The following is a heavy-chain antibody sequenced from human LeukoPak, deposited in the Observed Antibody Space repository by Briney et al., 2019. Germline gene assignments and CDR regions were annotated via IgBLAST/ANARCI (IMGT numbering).Heavy chain of an antibody. CDR2: INHSGST. V-gene: IGHV4-34*01. CDR3: ARGAKVVPAAMLKGANWFDP. D-gene: IGHD2-2*01. Sequence: SETLSLTCAVYGGSFSGHYWSWIRQPPGKGLEWIGEINHSGSTNYNPSLKSRVTISVDTSKNQFSLKLSSVTAADTAVYYCARGAKVVPAAMLKGANWFDPWGQGTLVTVSS. CDR1: GGSFSGHY. J-gene: IGHJ5*02.